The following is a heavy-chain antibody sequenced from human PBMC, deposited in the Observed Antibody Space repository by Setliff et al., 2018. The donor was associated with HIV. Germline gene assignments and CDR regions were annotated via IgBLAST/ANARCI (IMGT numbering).Heavy chain of an antibody. CDR3: AKAPANRNNFWNAYRSHFDY. CDR1: GFTFSSYG. D-gene: IGHD3-3*01. J-gene: IGHJ4*02. Sequence: PGGSLRLSCAASGFTFSSYGMSWVRQVPGKGLEWVSSISSTSSYMYYADSVKGRFTISRDNAKNSLYLQMNSLRTEDTALYYCAKAPANRNNFWNAYRSHFDYWGRGTLVTVSS. V-gene: IGHV3-21*04. CDR2: ISSTSSYM.